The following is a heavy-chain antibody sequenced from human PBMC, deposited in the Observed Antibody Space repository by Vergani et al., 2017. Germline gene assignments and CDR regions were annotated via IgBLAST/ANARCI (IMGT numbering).Heavy chain of an antibody. Sequence: QVQLVQSGAEVKKPGASVKVSCKASGYTFTGYYMHWVRQAPGQGLEWMGWINPNSGGTNYAQKFQGRVTISRDNSKNTLYLQMNSLRAEDTAVYYCAKDYSEYSSGWYSPGYYGMDVWGQGTTVTVSS. D-gene: IGHD6-19*01. CDR2: INPNSGGT. J-gene: IGHJ6*02. V-gene: IGHV1-2*02. CDR3: AKDYSEYSSGWYSPGYYGMDV. CDR1: GYTFTGYY.